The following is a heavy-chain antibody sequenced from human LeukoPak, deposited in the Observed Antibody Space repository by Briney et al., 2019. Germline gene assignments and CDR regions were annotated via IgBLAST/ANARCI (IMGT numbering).Heavy chain of an antibody. CDR2: IYDSGST. J-gene: IGHJ6*03. CDR1: GGSISSGDYY. Sequence: SETLSLTCTVSGGSISSGDYYWSWIRQPPGKGLEWIGYIYDSGSTYYNPSLKSRVTISVDTSKNQFSLKLSSVTAADTAVYYCARITAYYYYYYMDVWGKGTTVTVFS. CDR3: ARITAYYYYYYMDV. D-gene: IGHD1-20*01. V-gene: IGHV4-30-4*08.